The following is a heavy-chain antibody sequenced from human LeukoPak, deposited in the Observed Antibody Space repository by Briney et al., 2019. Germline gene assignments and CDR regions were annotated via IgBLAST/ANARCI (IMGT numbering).Heavy chain of an antibody. Sequence: GASVKVSCKASGYSFTSHYMHWVRQAPGQGLEWMGWISAYNGNTNYAQKLQGRVTMTTDTSTSTAYMELRSLRSDDTAVYYCARDYSSYRPVAFDIWGQGTMVTVSS. D-gene: IGHD6-6*01. CDR1: GYSFTSHY. V-gene: IGHV1-18*04. CDR3: ARDYSSYRPVAFDI. J-gene: IGHJ3*02. CDR2: ISAYNGNT.